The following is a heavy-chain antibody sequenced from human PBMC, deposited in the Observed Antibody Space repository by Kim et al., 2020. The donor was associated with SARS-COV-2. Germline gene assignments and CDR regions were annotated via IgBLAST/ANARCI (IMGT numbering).Heavy chain of an antibody. Sequence: GGSLRLSCAASGFTFSDHYMDWVRQAPGKGLEWVGRTRNRANGCTTEYAASVKGRFIISRDDSKNSLFLQMNRLRTEDTAVYYCTRGDDWGNNQPGVDFWGQGTTVTVSS. J-gene: IGHJ6*02. CDR1: GFTFSDHY. CDR3: TRGDDWGNNQPGVDF. D-gene: IGHD3-9*01. V-gene: IGHV3-72*01. CDR2: TRNRANGCTT.